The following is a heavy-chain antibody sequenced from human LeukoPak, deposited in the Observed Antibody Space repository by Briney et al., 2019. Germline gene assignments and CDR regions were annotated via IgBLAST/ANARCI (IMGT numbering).Heavy chain of an antibody. D-gene: IGHD5-18*01. V-gene: IGHV4-59*12. CDR1: GGSISSYY. J-gene: IGHJ6*03. CDR2: IYYSGST. CDR3: ARGDSYGALNYYYYYMDV. Sequence: PSETLSLTCTVSGGSISSYYWSWIRQPPGKGLEWIGYIYYSGSTNYNPSLKSRVTISVDTSKNQFSLKLSSVTAADTAVYYCARGDSYGALNYYYYYMDVWGKGTTVTVSS.